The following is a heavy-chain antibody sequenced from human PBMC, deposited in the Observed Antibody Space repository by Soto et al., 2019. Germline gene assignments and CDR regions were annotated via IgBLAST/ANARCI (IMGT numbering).Heavy chain of an antibody. D-gene: IGHD6-6*01. CDR1: GFSLSTSGVG. CDR3: AHSPWSQQLLLEGGDYFDY. Sequence: QITLKESGPTLVKPTQTLTLTCTFSGFSLSTSGVGVGWIRQPPGKALEWLALIYWDDDKRYSPSLKSRLTIPKDTSKTQVVLTMTNMDPVDTATYSCAHSPWSQQLLLEGGDYFDYWGQGTLVTVSS. J-gene: IGHJ4*02. V-gene: IGHV2-5*02. CDR2: IYWDDDK.